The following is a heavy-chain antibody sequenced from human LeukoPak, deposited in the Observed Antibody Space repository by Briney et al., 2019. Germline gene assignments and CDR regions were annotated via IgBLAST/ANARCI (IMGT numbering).Heavy chain of an antibody. J-gene: IGHJ5*02. Sequence: GASVKVSCKASGYTFTSYDINWVRQATGQGLDWMGWMNPNSGNTGYAQKFQGRVTMTRNTSISTAYMELSSLRSEDTAVYYCARGAGLAPYYDFWSGYSTRNGFDPWGQGTLVTVSS. V-gene: IGHV1-8*01. CDR1: GYTFTSYD. CDR2: MNPNSGNT. CDR3: ARGAGLAPYYDFWSGYSTRNGFDP. D-gene: IGHD3-3*01.